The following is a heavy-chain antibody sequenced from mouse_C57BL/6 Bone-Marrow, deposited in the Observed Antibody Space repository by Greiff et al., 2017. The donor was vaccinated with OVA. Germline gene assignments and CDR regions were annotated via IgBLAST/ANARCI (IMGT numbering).Heavy chain of an antibody. J-gene: IGHJ1*03. CDR1: GFTFSSYA. CDR2: ISDGGSYT. Sequence: EVNLVESGGGLVKPGGSLKLSCAASGFTFSSYAMSWVRQTPEKRLEWVATISDGGSYTYYPDNVKGRFTISRDNAKNNLYLQMSHLKSEDTAMYYCARDRGGYWYFDVWGTGTTVTVSS. V-gene: IGHV5-4*01. CDR3: ARDRGGYWYFDV.